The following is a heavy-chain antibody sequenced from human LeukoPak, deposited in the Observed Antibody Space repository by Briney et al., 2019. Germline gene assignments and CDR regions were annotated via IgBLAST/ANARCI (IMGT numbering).Heavy chain of an antibody. Sequence: KASETLSLTCTVSGGSISSYYWSWIRQPAGKGLEWIGRIYSSGGTNYNPSLKSRVTISRDTSKNHFSLELSSVTAADTAVYYCARDSVLYYFDYWGQGTLVTVSS. J-gene: IGHJ4*02. V-gene: IGHV4-4*07. CDR2: IYSSGGT. CDR1: GGSISSYY. CDR3: ARDSVLYYFDY. D-gene: IGHD6-6*01.